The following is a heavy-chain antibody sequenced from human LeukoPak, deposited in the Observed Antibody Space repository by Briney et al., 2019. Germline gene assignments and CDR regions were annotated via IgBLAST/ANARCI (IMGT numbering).Heavy chain of an antibody. J-gene: IGHJ5*02. CDR3: APRLRYFDWLSNTAPPLDP. D-gene: IGHD3-9*01. Sequence: ASVKVSCKASGYTFTSYGISWVRQAPGQGLEWMGWMNPNSGNTGYAQKFQGRVTMTRNTSISTAYMELSSLRSEDTAVYYCAPRLRYFDWLSNTAPPLDPWGQGTLVTVSS. CDR2: MNPNSGNT. CDR1: GYTFTSYG. V-gene: IGHV1-8*02.